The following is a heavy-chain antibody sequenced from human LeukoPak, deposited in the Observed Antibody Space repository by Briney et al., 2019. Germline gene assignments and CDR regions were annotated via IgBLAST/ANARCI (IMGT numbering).Heavy chain of an antibody. J-gene: IGHJ5*02. Sequence: GGSLRLSCTGSGFTFSTYWMSWVRQAPGKGLEWVARIKEDGSEKDYVDSAKGRFTISRDNARNSLFLQMNSLRIEDTGLYYCARHESARDWFDPWGQGTLVTVSS. CDR3: ARHESARDWFDP. V-gene: IGHV3-7*01. CDR1: GFTFSTYW. CDR2: IKEDGSEK.